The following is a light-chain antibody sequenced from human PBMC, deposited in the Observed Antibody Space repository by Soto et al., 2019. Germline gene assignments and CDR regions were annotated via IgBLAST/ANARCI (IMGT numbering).Light chain of an antibody. V-gene: IGKV1-5*01. J-gene: IGKJ2*01. CDR2: DAS. Sequence: DMRITQFSSTLSVSVGAGVTIACRASQSISRWLAWYQQKPGKAPNLLISDASILKSGVPSRFSGTGSGTEFTLTISSLQPDDFATYYCQKYNTFSYTCGQGNTGDIK. CDR1: QSISRW. CDR3: QKYNTFSYT.